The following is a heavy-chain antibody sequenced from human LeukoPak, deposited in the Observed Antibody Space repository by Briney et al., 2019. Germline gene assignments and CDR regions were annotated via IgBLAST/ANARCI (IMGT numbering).Heavy chain of an antibody. CDR2: IFYSGST. CDR3: ARFTMIVRAFDI. Sequence: GSLRLSCAASGFTFSSYWMSWVRQPPGKGLEWIGNIFYSGSTYYSPSLKSRVTISLDTSRNQFSLKLSSVTAADTAVYYCARFTMIVRAFDIWGQGTMVTVSS. V-gene: IGHV4-59*04. J-gene: IGHJ3*02. D-gene: IGHD3-22*01. CDR1: GFTFSSYW.